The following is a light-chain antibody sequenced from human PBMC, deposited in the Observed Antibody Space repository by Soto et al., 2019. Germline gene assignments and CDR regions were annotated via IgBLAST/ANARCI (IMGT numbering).Light chain of an antibody. V-gene: IGKV4-1*01. CDR3: QQYYVTPRT. CDR2: WAS. J-gene: IGKJ1*01. Sequence: DIVMTQSPDSLAVSLGERATINCKSSQSVFYSSNNKNCLAWCQHKPGQPPKLLIYWASTRESGVPDRFSGSGSGTDFTLTISSLQAEDVAVYYCQQYYVTPRTFGQGTKVEIK. CDR1: QSVFYSSNNKNC.